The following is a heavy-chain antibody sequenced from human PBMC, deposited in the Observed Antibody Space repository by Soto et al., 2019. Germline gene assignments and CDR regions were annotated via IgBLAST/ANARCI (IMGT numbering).Heavy chain of an antibody. CDR2: IYHSGST. Sequence: SETLSLPCTVSGCSISSGGYSWSWIRQPPGKGLEWIGYIYHSGSTYYNPSLKSRVTISVDRSKNQFSLKLSSVTAADTAVYYCARDPDSRGSYGMDVWGQGTTVTVSS. J-gene: IGHJ6*02. CDR1: GCSISSGGYS. CDR3: ARDPDSRGSYGMDV. D-gene: IGHD6-25*01. V-gene: IGHV4-30-2*01.